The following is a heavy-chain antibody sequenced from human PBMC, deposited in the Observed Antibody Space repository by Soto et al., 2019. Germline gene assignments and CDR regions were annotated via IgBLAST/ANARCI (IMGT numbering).Heavy chain of an antibody. CDR1: GGSISTGGYY. J-gene: IGHJ3*02. CDR3: ATVRWELHDAFDI. Sequence: QVQLQESGPGLVKPSQTLSLTCTVAGGSISTGGYYWSWVRQHPGRGLEWIGYIYHSGMTFSNPSIHSRVAISIDTSKNKFSLKLSAVTAADTAVYYCATVRWELHDAFDIWGQGTMVSVS. V-gene: IGHV4-31*03. D-gene: IGHD1-26*01. CDR2: IYHSGMT.